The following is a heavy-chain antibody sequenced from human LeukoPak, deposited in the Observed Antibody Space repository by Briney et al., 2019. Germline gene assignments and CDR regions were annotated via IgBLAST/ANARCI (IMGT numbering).Heavy chain of an antibody. V-gene: IGHV4-59*08. Sequence: SETLSLTCTVSGGSISSYYWSWIRQPPGKGLEWIGYIYYSGSTNYNPSLKSRVTISVDTSKNQFSLKLSSVTAADTAVYYCARPGWEYGSGSYYAFDIWGQGTMVTVSS. D-gene: IGHD3-10*01. J-gene: IGHJ3*02. CDR2: IYYSGST. CDR3: ARPGWEYGSGSYYAFDI. CDR1: GGSISSYY.